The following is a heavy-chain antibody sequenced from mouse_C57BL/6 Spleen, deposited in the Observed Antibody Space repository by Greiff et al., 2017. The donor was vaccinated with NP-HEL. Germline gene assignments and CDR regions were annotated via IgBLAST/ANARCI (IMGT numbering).Heavy chain of an antibody. CDR1: GYTFTSYW. V-gene: IGHV1-55*01. Sequence: VQLQQSGAELVKPGASVKMSCKASGYTFTSYWITWVKQRPGQGLEWIGDIYPGSGSTNYNEKFKSKATLTVDTSSSTAYMQLSSLTSEDSAVYDCARAGFGDGSSYEAMDYWGQGTSVTVSS. J-gene: IGHJ4*01. CDR3: ARAGFGDGSSYEAMDY. CDR2: IYPGSGST. D-gene: IGHD1-1*01.